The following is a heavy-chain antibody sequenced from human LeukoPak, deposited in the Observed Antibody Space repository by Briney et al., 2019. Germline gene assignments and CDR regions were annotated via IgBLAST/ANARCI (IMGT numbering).Heavy chain of an antibody. Sequence: PSETLSLTCTVSGGSISSYYWSWLRQPAGKGLEGIGRIYTSGSTNYNPSLKSRVTMSVDTSKNQFSLKLSSVTAADTAVYYCARDRYYDSSGYLPFDYWGQGTLVTVSS. CDR2: IYTSGST. CDR1: GGSISSYY. V-gene: IGHV4-4*07. J-gene: IGHJ4*02. CDR3: ARDRYYDSSGYLPFDY. D-gene: IGHD3-22*01.